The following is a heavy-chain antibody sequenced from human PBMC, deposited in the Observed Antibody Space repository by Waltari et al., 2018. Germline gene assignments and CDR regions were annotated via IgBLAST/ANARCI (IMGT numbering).Heavy chain of an antibody. J-gene: IGHJ6*03. CDR3: ARGSPNYDFSSYYMDV. CDR2: IIPIFGTA. CDR1: GGTFSRYA. V-gene: IGHV1-69*14. Sequence: QVQLVQSGAEVKKPGSSVKVSCKASGGTFSRYAISWVRKAPGQGLEWMGGIIPIFGTANYAQKFQGRVTITADKSTSTAYMELSSLRSEDTAVYYCARGSPNYDFSSYYMDVWGKGTTVTVSS. D-gene: IGHD3-3*01.